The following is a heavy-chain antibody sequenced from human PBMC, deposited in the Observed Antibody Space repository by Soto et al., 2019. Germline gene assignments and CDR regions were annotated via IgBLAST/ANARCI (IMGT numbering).Heavy chain of an antibody. CDR3: ARDRPPPVVVVIRDYYYGMDV. V-gene: IGHV1-46*01. J-gene: IGHJ6*02. D-gene: IGHD3-22*01. Sequence: QVQLVQSGAEVKKPGASVKVSCKASGYTFTSYYMHWVRQAPGQGLEWMGIINPSGGSTSYAQKCQGRVTMTRDTATSTVYMELSSLRSEDTAVYYCARDRPPPVVVVIRDYYYGMDVWGQGTTVTVSS. CDR2: INPSGGST. CDR1: GYTFTSYY.